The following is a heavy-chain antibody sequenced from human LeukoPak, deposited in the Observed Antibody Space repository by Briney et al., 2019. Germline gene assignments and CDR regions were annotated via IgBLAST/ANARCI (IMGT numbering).Heavy chain of an antibody. CDR2: ISSDGSST. CDR1: GFTFSNYW. D-gene: IGHD2-2*01. V-gene: IGHV3-74*01. J-gene: IGHJ4*02. Sequence: PGGSLRLSCAASGFTFSNYWMHWVRHPPGKGRVWVSRISSDGSSTNYADSVKGRFTISRDNAKNTLYLQMSSLRAEDTAVYYCASTPFSSSSYWGQGTLVTVSS. CDR3: ASTPFSSSSY.